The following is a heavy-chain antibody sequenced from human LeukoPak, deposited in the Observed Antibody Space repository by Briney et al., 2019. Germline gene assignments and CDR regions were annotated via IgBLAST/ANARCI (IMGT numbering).Heavy chain of an antibody. Sequence: GGSLRLSCAASGFTFSSYAMSWVRQAPGKGLEWVSAISGSGSGGSTYYADSVKGRFTISRDNSKNTLYLQMNSLRAEDTAVYYCAKDRIYGDSSGYYMDVWGKGTTVTVSS. CDR3: AKDRIYGDSSGYYMDV. J-gene: IGHJ6*03. V-gene: IGHV3-23*01. CDR2: ISGSGSGGST. D-gene: IGHD4-17*01. CDR1: GFTFSSYA.